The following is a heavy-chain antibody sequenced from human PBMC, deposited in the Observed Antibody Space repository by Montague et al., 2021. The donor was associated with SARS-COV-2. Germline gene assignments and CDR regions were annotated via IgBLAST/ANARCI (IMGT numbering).Heavy chain of an antibody. D-gene: IGHD2-15*01. J-gene: IGHJ4*01. CDR3: ARGKRDFPIVVLGASTRTYFDS. CDR1: GGSFRNYY. Sequence: SETLSLICAVYGGSFRNYYWSWIRQSPGKGLEWIGEVDQGGNTDYNPSLKRRVTISADISKNQFSVKLASATAADTGIYYCARGKRDFPIVVLGASTRTYFDSWGQGTPVTVSS. CDR2: VDQGGNT. V-gene: IGHV4-34*01.